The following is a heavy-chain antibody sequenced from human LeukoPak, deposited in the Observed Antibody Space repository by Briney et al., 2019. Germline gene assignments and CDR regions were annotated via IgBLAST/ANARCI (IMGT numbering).Heavy chain of an antibody. V-gene: IGHV4-59*01. CDR3: ARGSRYCSTTSCSSFDY. J-gene: IGHJ4*02. CDR1: RGSISSYY. Sequence: SETLSLTCTVSRGSISSYYWNWIRQSPRRGLEWIGYMFHSGSPNYNPSLKSRVAISTDTSKNQFSLKLSSVTAADTAVYYCARGSRYCSTTSCSSFDYWGQGTLVTVSS. D-gene: IGHD2-2*01. CDR2: MFHSGSP.